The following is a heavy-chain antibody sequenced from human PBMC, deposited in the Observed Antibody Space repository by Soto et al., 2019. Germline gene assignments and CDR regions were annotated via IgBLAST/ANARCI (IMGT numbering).Heavy chain of an antibody. J-gene: IGHJ6*02. CDR2: INSDGSST. V-gene: IGHV3-74*01. Sequence: GGSLRLSCAASGFTFSSYWMHWVRQAPGKGLVWVSRINSDGSSTSYADSVKGRFTISRDNAKNTLYLQMNSLRAEDTAVYYCARDLRYSSNWYFRDYYYYYGMDVWGQGTAVTVSS. D-gene: IGHD6-13*01. CDR3: ARDLRYSSNWYFRDYYYYYGMDV. CDR1: GFTFSSYW.